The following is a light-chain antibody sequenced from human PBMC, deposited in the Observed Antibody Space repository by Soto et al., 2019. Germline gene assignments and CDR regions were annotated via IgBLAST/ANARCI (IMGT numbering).Light chain of an antibody. CDR3: QQTFSTSIT. CDR1: QSISKF. J-gene: IGKJ5*01. V-gene: IGKV1-39*01. CDR2: DVS. Sequence: DFELTQSPSSLSAFVGDRVSISCRASQSISKFLSWYQQRPGTAPKLLLYDVSTLQTGVPSRFSGSGSGTDFSLTISSLQPEDLGTYYCQQTFSTSITFGQGTRLEIK.